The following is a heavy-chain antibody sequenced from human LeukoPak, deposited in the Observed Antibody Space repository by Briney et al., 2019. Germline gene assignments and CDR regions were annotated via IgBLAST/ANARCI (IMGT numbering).Heavy chain of an antibody. V-gene: IGHV4-34*01. D-gene: IGHD6-6*01. J-gene: IGHJ3*02. CDR3: ARTAKTNIAARRAAFDI. CDR2: INHSGST. Sequence: PSETLSLTCAVYGGSFSGYYWSWIRQPPGKGLEWIGEINHSGSTNYNPSLKSRVTISVDMSKNQFSLKLSSVTAADTAVYYYARTAKTNIAARRAAFDIWGQGTMVTVSS. CDR1: GGSFSGYY.